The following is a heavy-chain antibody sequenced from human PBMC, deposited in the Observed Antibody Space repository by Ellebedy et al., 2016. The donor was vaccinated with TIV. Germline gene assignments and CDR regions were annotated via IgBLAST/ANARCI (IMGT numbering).Heavy chain of an antibody. Sequence: GGSLRLXXAASGFTFSSYWMHWVRQAPGKGLVWVSRMDSGGSTTDYADSVKGRFTISRDNAENTLYLQMDSLRAEDTAVYYCARAGSYLSEAVFYWGQGTLVTVSS. CDR2: MDSGGSTT. J-gene: IGHJ4*02. D-gene: IGHD3-10*01. V-gene: IGHV3-74*01. CDR3: ARAGSYLSEAVFY. CDR1: GFTFSSYW.